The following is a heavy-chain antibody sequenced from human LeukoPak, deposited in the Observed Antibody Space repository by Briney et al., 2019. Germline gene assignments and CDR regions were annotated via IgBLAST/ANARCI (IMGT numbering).Heavy chain of an antibody. CDR3: ALTTMIALGQQR. J-gene: IGHJ4*02. V-gene: IGHV3-23*01. D-gene: IGHD3-22*01. Sequence: GEPLRLFCAASRFTFSTYAMSWVRQAPGKGLEGVSGISGSGSSTYYADSVKGRFTISRDNSKNTLYLQMNSLRAEDTAVYYCALTTMIALGQQRWGQGTLVTVSS. CDR2: ISGSGSST. CDR1: RFTFSTYA.